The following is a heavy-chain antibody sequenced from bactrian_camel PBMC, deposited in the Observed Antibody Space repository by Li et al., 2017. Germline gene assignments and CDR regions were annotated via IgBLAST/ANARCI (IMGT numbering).Heavy chain of an antibody. V-gene: IGHV3S55*01. CDR3: AADSHKDVSDLRCDL. D-gene: IGHD6*01. CDR1: GVTFEGAD. CDR2: ISSDGRT. J-gene: IGHJ4*01. Sequence: VQLVESGGGSVQAGASLRLSCLGVGVTFEGADMNWYRQPPGKRCELVASISSDGRTYYTDSVKGRFTIYEDNAETAVYLQMRDLKPEDTASYYCAADSHKDVSDLRCDLWGQVTQVTVS.